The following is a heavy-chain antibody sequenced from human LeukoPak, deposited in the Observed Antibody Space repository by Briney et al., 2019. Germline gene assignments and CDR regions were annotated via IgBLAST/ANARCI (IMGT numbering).Heavy chain of an antibody. CDR3: AKDGYNSGGSVRYYYYYHMDV. D-gene: IGHD3-22*01. CDR1: GFTFDDYT. CDR2: ISWDGGST. V-gene: IGHV3-43*01. Sequence: GGSLRLSCAASGFTFDDYTMHWVRHAPGKGLEWVSLISWDGGSTYYADSVKGRFTISRDNSKNSLYLQMNSLRTEDTALYYCAKDGYNSGGSVRYYYYYHMDVWGKGTTVTVSS. J-gene: IGHJ6*03.